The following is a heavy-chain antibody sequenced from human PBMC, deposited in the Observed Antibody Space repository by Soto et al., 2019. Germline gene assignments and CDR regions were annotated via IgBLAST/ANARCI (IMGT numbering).Heavy chain of an antibody. V-gene: IGHV1-69*13. CDR1: GGTFSSYA. D-gene: IGHD2-15*01. Sequence: SVKVSCKASGGTFSSYAISWVRQAPGQGLEWMGGIIPIFGTANYVQKFQGRVTITADESTSTAYMELSSLRSEDTAVYYCARTCLSGGSCYLEYWGEGTLVTVSS. CDR3: ARTCLSGGSCYLEY. J-gene: IGHJ4*02. CDR2: IIPIFGTA.